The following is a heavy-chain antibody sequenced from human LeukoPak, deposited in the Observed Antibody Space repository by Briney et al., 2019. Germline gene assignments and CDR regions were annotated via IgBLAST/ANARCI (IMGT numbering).Heavy chain of an antibody. CDR2: IGYDSDT. CDR1: GFTFSRSS. D-gene: IGHD3-22*01. J-gene: IGHJ4*01. CDR3: ARKTAGHYPFDS. V-gene: IGHV3-23*01. Sequence: LAGGSLRLSCAASGFTFSRSSMNWVRQAPGKALEWVSVIGYDSDTFYADSVRGRFTISRDNSKSTLFLQMNSLRIEDTAVYYCARKTAGHYPFDSWGQGTLVTVSS.